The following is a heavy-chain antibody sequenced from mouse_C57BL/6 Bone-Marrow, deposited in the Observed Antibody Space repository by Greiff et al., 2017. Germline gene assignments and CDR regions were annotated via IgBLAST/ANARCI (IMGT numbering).Heavy chain of an antibody. V-gene: IGHV1-85*01. CDR2: IYPRDGST. D-gene: IGHD1-1*01. Sequence: VQLQQPGPELVKPGASVKLSCKASGYTFTSYDINWVKQRPGQGLEWIGWIYPRDGSTKYNEKFKGKATLTVDTSSSTAYMELHSLTSEDSAVYFCARLEFDGRRGDWYFEVWGTGGTVTVSS. CDR3: ARLEFDGRRGDWYFEV. CDR1: GYTFTSYD. J-gene: IGHJ1*03.